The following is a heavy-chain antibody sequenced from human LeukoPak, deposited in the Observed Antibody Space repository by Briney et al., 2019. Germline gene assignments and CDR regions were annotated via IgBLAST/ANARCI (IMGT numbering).Heavy chain of an antibody. V-gene: IGHV3-53*01. J-gene: IGHJ4*02. D-gene: IGHD2-2*01. Sequence: GGSLRLSCAASGFTVSSNYMSWVRQAPGKGLEWVSVIYSGGSTYYADSVKGRFTISRDNSKNTLYLQMNSLRAEDTAVYYCAKRGRTLVVPAAIGYWGQGTLVTVSS. CDR1: GFTVSSNY. CDR2: IYSGGST. CDR3: AKRGRTLVVPAAIGY.